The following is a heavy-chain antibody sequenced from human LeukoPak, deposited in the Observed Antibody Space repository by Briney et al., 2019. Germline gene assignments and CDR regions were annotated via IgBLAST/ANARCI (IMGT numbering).Heavy chain of an antibody. D-gene: IGHD3-22*01. CDR1: GGSFSGYS. CDR2: INHSGST. Sequence: PSETLSLTCAVYGGSFSGYSWSWIRQPPGKGLEWIGEINHSGSTNYNPSLKSRVTISVDTSKNQFSLKLSSVTAADTAVYYCAGRDSSGYPYWGQGTLVTVSS. J-gene: IGHJ4*02. V-gene: IGHV4-34*01. CDR3: AGRDSSGYPY.